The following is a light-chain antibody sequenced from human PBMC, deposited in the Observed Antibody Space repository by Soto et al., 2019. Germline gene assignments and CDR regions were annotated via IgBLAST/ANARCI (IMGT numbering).Light chain of an antibody. J-gene: IGKJ3*01. CDR2: GAS. V-gene: IGKV3-15*01. Sequence: EIVMTQSPATLSVSPGDRVTLSCRASQSISSYLAWYQQKPGQAPRLLIYGASTRATGIPARFSGSGSGTEFTLTISSLQSEDFAVYYCQQYSTWRTFGPGTKVDI. CDR3: QQYSTWRT. CDR1: QSISSY.